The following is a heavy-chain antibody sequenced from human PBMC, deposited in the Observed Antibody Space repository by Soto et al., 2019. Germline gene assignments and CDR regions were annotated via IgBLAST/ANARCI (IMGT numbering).Heavy chain of an antibody. D-gene: IGHD3-3*01. J-gene: IGHJ5*02. V-gene: IGHV1-2*02. CDR3: ARGGGTILAPLP. CDR1: GYTFTGYY. Sequence: GASVKVSCKASGYTFTGYYMHWVRQAPGQGLGWMGWINPNSGDTKYAQKFQDRVTMTRDTSISTAYMELSRLRSDDTAVYYCARGGGTILAPLPWGQGTLVTVSS. CDR2: INPNSGDT.